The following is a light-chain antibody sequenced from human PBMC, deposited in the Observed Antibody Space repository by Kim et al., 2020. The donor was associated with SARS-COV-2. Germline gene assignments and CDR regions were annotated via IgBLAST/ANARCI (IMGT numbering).Light chain of an antibody. CDR1: NIGDRY. J-gene: IGLJ3*02. V-gene: IGLV3-9*01. Sequence: SYELTQPLSVSVALGQTASLTCGGTNIGDRYVHWYQQKPGQAPVLVIRPSEIPERFSDSKSRNTATLTLSRVQAGDEADYYCQVWDSSIWVFGGGTQLTVL. CDR3: QVWDSSIWV.